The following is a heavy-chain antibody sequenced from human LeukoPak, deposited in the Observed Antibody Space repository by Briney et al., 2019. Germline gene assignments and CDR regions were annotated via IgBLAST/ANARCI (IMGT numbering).Heavy chain of an antibody. CDR1: RGSISSYY. D-gene: IGHD3-22*01. V-gene: IGHV4-59*08. Sequence: SETLSLTCTASRGSISSYYWSWIRQPPGKGLEWIGYIYHSGITNYNPSFKSRVTISVDTSNNQFSLNLSSVTAADTAMYYCARLPLDSSGYHGAFDIWGQGTMVTVSS. J-gene: IGHJ3*02. CDR2: IYHSGIT. CDR3: ARLPLDSSGYHGAFDI.